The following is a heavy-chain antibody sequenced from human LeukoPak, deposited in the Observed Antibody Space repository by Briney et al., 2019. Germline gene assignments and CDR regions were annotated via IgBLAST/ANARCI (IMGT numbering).Heavy chain of an antibody. D-gene: IGHD6-19*01. CDR3: AREDSSGLDY. V-gene: IGHV3-48*03. J-gene: IGHJ4*02. CDR1: GFTFSSYW. Sequence: GGSLRLSCVASGFTFSSYWMNWVRQAPGKGLEWVSSSSGSTIYYADSVKGRFTISRDNAKNSLYLQMNSLRAEETAIYYCAREDSSGLDYWGQGTLVTASS. CDR2: SSSGSTI.